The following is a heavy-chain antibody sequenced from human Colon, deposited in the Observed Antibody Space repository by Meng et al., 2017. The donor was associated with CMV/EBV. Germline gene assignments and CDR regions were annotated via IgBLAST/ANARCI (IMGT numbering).Heavy chain of an antibody. D-gene: IGHD1-26*01. CDR1: GAPLRNFF. V-gene: IGHV4-4*07. Sequence: QLQQAGPASVRPWGPLSRTRSCSGAPLRNFFWSWIRHSAGMRLEWIGRIQSDGNTYYNPSLKSRVTVSQDTSKNQISLRVTSVTAADTAVYYCARASAWREDHFDYWGQGTLVTVSS. CDR3: ARASAWREDHFDY. J-gene: IGHJ4*02. CDR2: IQSDGNT.